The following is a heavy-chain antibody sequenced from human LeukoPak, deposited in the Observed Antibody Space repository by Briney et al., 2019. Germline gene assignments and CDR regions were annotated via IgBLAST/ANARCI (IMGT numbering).Heavy chain of an antibody. CDR2: IYYSGST. V-gene: IGHV4-31*03. D-gene: IGHD3-22*01. J-gene: IGHJ3*02. CDR1: GGSISSGGYY. CDR3: ARAPYYYDSRVFGAFDI. Sequence: SETLSLTCTVSGGSISSGGYYWSWIPQHPGKGLEWIGYIYYSGSTYYNPSLKSRVTISVDTSKNQFSLKLSSVTAADTAVYYCARAPYYYDSRVFGAFDIWGQGTMVTVSS.